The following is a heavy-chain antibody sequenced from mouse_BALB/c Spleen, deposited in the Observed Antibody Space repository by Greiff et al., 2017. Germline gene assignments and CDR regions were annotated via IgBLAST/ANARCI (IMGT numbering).Heavy chain of an antibody. J-gene: IGHJ3*01. CDR3: ARGRYGNLAWFAY. Sequence: VQLQQSGAELMKPGASVKISCKATGYTFSSYWIEWVKQRPGHGLEWIGEILPGSGSTNYNEKFKGKATFTADTSSNTAYMQLSSLTSEDSAVYYCARGRYGNLAWFAYWGQGTLVTVSA. D-gene: IGHD2-10*02. CDR1: GYTFSSYW. CDR2: ILPGSGST. V-gene: IGHV1-9*01.